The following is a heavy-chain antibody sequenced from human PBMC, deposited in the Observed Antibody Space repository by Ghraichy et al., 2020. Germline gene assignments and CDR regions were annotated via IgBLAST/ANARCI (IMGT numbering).Heavy chain of an antibody. D-gene: IGHD3-16*02. CDR2: SASKARSYNT. J-gene: IGHJ4*02. CDR1: GFTFSDHY. V-gene: IGHV3-72*01. Sequence: GSLRLSCAVSGFTFSDHYMDWVRQAPGKGLEWVARSASKARSYNTVYAATVQGRFTISRDDAKNSLYLQMNSLKTEDTAVYYCVRGYNSFDCWGQGILVTVSS. CDR3: VRGYNSFDC.